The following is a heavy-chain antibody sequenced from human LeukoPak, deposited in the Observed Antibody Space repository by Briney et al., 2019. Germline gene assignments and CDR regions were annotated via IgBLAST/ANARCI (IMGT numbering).Heavy chain of an antibody. CDR3: AKDLRGSSGYYDY. CDR1: GFTFSSYA. V-gene: IGHV3-23*01. CDR2: ISGSGGST. J-gene: IGHJ4*02. Sequence: GGSLRLSCAASGFTFSSYAMSWVRQAPGKGLEWVSAISGSGGSTYYADSVKGRFTTSRDNSKNTLYLQMNSLRAEDTAVYYCAKDLRGSSGYYDYWGQGTLVTVSS. D-gene: IGHD3-22*01.